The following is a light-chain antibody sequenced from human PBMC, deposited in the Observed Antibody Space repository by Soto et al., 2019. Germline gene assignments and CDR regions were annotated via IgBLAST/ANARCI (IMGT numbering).Light chain of an antibody. V-gene: IGKV3-20*01. J-gene: IGKJ2*01. CDR3: QRYGSSPPYT. CDR2: AAS. Sequence: EIVLTQSPGTLSLSPGERATLSCRASQSVTSNYLAWYQQKPGQAPRLLIYAASSRATGIPDRFSGSGSGTDFTLTISRLEPEDFAVYYCQRYGSSPPYTLGQGTKVEI. CDR1: QSVTSNY.